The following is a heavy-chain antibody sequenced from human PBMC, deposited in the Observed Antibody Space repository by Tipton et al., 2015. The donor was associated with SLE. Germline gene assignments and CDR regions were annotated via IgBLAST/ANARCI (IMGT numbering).Heavy chain of an antibody. Sequence: TLSLTCTVSGGSISSGSYYWSWIRQPAGKGLEWIGRICSSGSTNYNPSLKSRVTISVDTSKSQFSLKLSSVTAADTAVYYCARDLLGYGPMDYYYGMDVWGQGTTVTVSS. CDR1: GGSISSGSYY. D-gene: IGHD5-18*01. CDR2: ICSSGST. J-gene: IGHJ6*02. CDR3: ARDLLGYGPMDYYYGMDV. V-gene: IGHV4-61*02.